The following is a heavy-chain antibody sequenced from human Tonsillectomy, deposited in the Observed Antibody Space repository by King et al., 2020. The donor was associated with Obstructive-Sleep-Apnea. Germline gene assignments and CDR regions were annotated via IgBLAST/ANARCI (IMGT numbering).Heavy chain of an antibody. Sequence: VQLVESGGGVVQPGRSLRLSCAASGFTFSNYGMHWVRQAPGEGLEWVAIISYDGSEKYYAESLKGRFTISRDNSKSTLYLQMNSLRPEDTAVYYCGGYNWFDPWGQGTLVTVSS. CDR2: ISYDGSEK. V-gene: IGHV3-30*03. D-gene: IGHD6-13*01. J-gene: IGHJ5*02. CDR1: GFTFSNYG. CDR3: GGYNWFDP.